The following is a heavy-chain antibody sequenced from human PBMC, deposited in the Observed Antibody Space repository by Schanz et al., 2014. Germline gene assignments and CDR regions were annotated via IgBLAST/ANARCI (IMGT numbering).Heavy chain of an antibody. J-gene: IGHJ4*02. CDR2: IWYDGSKK. D-gene: IGHD2-15*01. CDR1: GFTFSSYG. V-gene: IGHV3-30*19. Sequence: QVQLVESGGGVVQPGRSLRLSCAASGFTFSSYGMHWVRQAPGKGLEWVAVIWYDGSKKYYADSVKGRFTISRDNSKNTLHLQMNSLRAEDTAVYYCARRYCSGASCYSSRGPFGYWGQGTLVTVSS. CDR3: ARRYCSGASCYSSRGPFGY.